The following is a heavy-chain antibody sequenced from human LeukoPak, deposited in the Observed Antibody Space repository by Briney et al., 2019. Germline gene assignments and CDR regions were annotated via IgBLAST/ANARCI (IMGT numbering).Heavy chain of an antibody. D-gene: IGHD1-7*01. CDR1: GFTFNYAW. CDR2: TVSEIDGGTT. J-gene: IGHJ6*02. V-gene: IGHV3-15*04. Sequence: GGSLRLSCAASGFTFNYAWMSWVRQVPGKGLEWVGQTVSEIDGGTTDYAAPVKGSFTISRDDSKSTLYLQMNSLKIEDTAVYYCTTDEDWNYARKDVWGQGATVIVSS. CDR3: TTDEDWNYARKDV.